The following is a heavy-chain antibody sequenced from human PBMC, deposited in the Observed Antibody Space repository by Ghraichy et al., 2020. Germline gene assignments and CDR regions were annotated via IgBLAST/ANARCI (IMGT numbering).Heavy chain of an antibody. V-gene: IGHV3-23*01. CDR2: ISGSGGNT. CDR1: GFTFSNYA. Sequence: LSLTCAASGFTFSNYAMTWVRQAPGKGLEWVSTISGSGGNTYYADSLKGRFTISRDNSKNTLYLQRNSLRAEDTAVYYCAKHLGSHYYYYMDVWGKGTTVIVSS. CDR3: AKHLGSHYYYYMDV. J-gene: IGHJ6*03.